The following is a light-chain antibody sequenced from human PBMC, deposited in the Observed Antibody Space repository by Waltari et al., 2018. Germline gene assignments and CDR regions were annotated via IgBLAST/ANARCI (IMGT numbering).Light chain of an antibody. CDR2: WAS. Sequence: DIVMTQSPDSLAVSLGERVTINCKSSQSLLYNSNDKNYLAWYQQKPGQPPKLLFYWASTRQSGVPDRFSGSGSATDFTLTISRLQAEDVAVYYCQQYYSRRTFGQGTRVEIK. CDR1: QSLLYNSNDKNY. J-gene: IGKJ1*01. V-gene: IGKV4-1*01. CDR3: QQYYSRRT.